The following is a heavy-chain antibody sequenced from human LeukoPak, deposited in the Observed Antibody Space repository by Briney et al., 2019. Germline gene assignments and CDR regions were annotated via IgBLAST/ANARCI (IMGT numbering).Heavy chain of an antibody. J-gene: IGHJ3*02. CDR1: GYTFTSYY. Sequence: ASVKVSCKASGYTFTSYYTHWVRQAPGQGLEWMGRINPNSGGTNYAQKFQGRVTMTRDTSISTAYMELSRLRSDDTAVYYCARDYYDSSGYYFLGENAFDIWGQGTMVTVSS. CDR2: INPNSGGT. CDR3: ARDYYDSSGYYFLGENAFDI. V-gene: IGHV1-2*06. D-gene: IGHD3-22*01.